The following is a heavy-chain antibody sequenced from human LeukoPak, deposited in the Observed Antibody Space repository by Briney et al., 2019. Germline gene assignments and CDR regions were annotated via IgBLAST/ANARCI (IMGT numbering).Heavy chain of an antibody. CDR1: GFTFSSYW. CDR3: ARGLRYDSSGYYFDY. Sequence: GGSLRLSCAASGFTFSSYWMSWVRQAPGKGLEWVANIKQDGSEKYYVDSVKGRFTISRDNAKNSLYLQMNSLRAEDTAVYYCARGLRYDSSGYYFDYWGQGTLVTVSS. J-gene: IGHJ4*02. V-gene: IGHV3-7*01. D-gene: IGHD3-22*01. CDR2: IKQDGSEK.